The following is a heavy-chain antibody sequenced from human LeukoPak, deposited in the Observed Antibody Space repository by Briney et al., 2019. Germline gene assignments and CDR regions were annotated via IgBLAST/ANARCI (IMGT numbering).Heavy chain of an antibody. J-gene: IGHJ6*03. CDR2: IGTAGDT. CDR3: ARDGWSALKGDYYMDV. V-gene: IGHV3-13*01. D-gene: IGHD6-19*01. Sequence: GGSLRLSCAASGFTFSSYDMHWVRQATGKGLEWVSAIGTAGDTYYPGSVKGRFTISRENAKNSLYLRMNSLRAGDTAVYYCARDGWSALKGDYYMDVWGKGTTVTGSS. CDR1: GFTFSSYD.